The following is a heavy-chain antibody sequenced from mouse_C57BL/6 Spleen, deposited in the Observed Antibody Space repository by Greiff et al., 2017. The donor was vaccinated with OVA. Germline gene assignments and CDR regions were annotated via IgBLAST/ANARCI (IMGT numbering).Heavy chain of an antibody. CDR2: IHPNSGST. Sequence: VQLQQPGAELVKPGASVKLSCKASGYTFTSYWMHWVKQRPGQGLEWIGMIHPNSGSTNYNEKFKSKATLTVDKSSSTAYMQLSSLTSADSAVYYCARDGYDGDWFAYWGQGTLVTVSA. J-gene: IGHJ3*01. D-gene: IGHD2-2*01. CDR3: ARDGYDGDWFAY. CDR1: GYTFTSYW. V-gene: IGHV1-64*01.